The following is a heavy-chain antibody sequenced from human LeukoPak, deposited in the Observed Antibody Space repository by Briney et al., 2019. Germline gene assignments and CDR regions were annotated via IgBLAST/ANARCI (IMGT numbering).Heavy chain of an antibody. Sequence: GGSLRLSCAASAFTFSRYWTTWVRQAPGKGLGWVANINEDGSEKYYLDSVRGRFTISRDNAKNSLYLQMNSLRAEDTALYYCAKGLERESRLDSWGQGTLVTVSS. CDR1: AFTFSRYW. V-gene: IGHV3-7*03. J-gene: IGHJ4*02. D-gene: IGHD1-1*01. CDR3: AKGLERESRLDS. CDR2: INEDGSEK.